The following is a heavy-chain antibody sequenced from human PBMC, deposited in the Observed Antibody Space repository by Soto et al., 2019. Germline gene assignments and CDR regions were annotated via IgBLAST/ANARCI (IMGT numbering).Heavy chain of an antibody. J-gene: IGHJ5*02. CDR3: AKGLERFVRSWFGP. D-gene: IGHD6-6*01. CDR2: INHSGST. CDR1: GGSFSGYY. V-gene: IGHV4-34*01. Sequence: SETLSLTCAVYGGSFSGYYWSWIRQPPGKGLEWIGEINHSGSTNYNPSLKSRVTISVDTSKNQFSLKLSSVTAADTAVYFCAKGLERFVRSWFGPWGQGALVTVSS.